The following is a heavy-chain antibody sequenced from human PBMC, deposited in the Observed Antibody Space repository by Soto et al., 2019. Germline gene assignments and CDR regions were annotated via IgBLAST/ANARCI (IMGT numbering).Heavy chain of an antibody. D-gene: IGHD2-2*02. CDR1: VFTFCDYG. CDR2: IRSKAYGGTT. Sequence: PYLRLSWTASVFTFCDYGMSWVLHAPWKGLEWVGFIRSKAYGGTTEYAASVKGRFTISRDDSKSIAYLQMNSLKTEDTAVYYSTREYQLLYGTYYSYYGTDVWGQGTRVTVSS. CDR3: TREYQLLYGTYYSYYGTDV. V-gene: IGHV3-49*04. J-gene: IGHJ6*02.